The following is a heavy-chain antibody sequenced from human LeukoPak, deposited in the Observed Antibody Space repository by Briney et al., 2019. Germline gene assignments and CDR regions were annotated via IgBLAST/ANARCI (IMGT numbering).Heavy chain of an antibody. J-gene: IGHJ5*02. CDR2: ISGSGGRT. Sequence: GGSLRLSCVGSGFTSISHAMSWVRQAPGKGLEWVSGISGSGGRTYYADSVKGRFTISRDNSKNTLYLQMNSLRVDDTAVYYCAKDRYSTGESGWFDPWGQGTLVTVSS. D-gene: IGHD5-12*01. V-gene: IGHV3-23*01. CDR1: GFTSISHA. CDR3: AKDRYSTGESGWFDP.